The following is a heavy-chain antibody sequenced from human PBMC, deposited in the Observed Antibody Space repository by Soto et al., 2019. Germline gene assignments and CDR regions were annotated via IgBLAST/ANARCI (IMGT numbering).Heavy chain of an antibody. CDR1: GYTFTSYG. V-gene: IGHV1-18*01. CDR3: ARKGTVRGVIITLPHPDF. J-gene: IGHJ4*02. Sequence: GASVKVSCKASGYTFTSYGISWVRQAPGQGLEWMGWISAYNGNTNYAQKLQGRVTMTTDTSTSTAYMELRSLRSDDTAVYYCARKGTVRGVIITLPHPDFWCQAILVSLSS. D-gene: IGHD3-10*01. CDR2: ISAYNGNT.